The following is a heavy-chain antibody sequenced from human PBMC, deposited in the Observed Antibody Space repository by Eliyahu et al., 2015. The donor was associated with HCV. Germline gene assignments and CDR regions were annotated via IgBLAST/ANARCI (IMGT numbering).Heavy chain of an antibody. J-gene: IGHJ4*02. D-gene: IGHD3-10*02. CDR1: GGSISSSGYC. CDR3: ARHEGGMFY. Sequence: QLQLQESGPGLVKPSETLSLTCTVSGGSISSSGYCWDWIRQPPGEGLEWIGSVCSSGSADYNPSLKSRVTISVDTSKNQFSLRLSSVTAADTAVFYCARHEGGMFYWGQGTLVSVSS. V-gene: IGHV4-39*01. CDR2: VCSSGSA.